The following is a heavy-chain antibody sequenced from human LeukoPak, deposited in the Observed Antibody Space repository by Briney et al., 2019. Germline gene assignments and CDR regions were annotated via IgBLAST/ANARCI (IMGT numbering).Heavy chain of an antibody. V-gene: IGHV3-21*01. CDR3: AREACIAAAVDY. D-gene: IGHD6-13*01. CDR2: ISSSSYI. J-gene: IGHJ4*02. CDR1: GFTFSSYS. Sequence: PGGSLRLSCAASGFTFSSYSMNWVRQAPGKGLEWVSSISSSSYIYYADSVNGRFTISRDNAKNSLYLQMNSLRAEDTAVYYCAREACIAAAVDYWGQGTLVTVSS.